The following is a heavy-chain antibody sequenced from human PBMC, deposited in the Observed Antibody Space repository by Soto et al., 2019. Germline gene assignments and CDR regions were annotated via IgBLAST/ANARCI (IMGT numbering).Heavy chain of an antibody. CDR1: GDSISTYY. V-gene: IGHV4-59*01. D-gene: IGHD5-12*01. Sequence: PSETLSLTCTVSGDSISTYYWSWIRQPPGKGLEWIGYIYYSGTTNYNPSLKSRVTMSVDTSKNQFSLRLSSVTAADTAVYYCAGSGYRGFDYSDYWGQGTLVTVSS. CDR3: AGSGYRGFDYSDY. J-gene: IGHJ4*02. CDR2: IYYSGTT.